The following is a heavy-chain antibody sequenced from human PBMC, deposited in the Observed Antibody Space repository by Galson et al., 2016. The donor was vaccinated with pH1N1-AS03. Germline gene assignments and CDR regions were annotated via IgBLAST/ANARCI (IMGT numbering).Heavy chain of an antibody. J-gene: IGHJ4*02. CDR2: IFARYSDT. CDR3: QRATGTAGSVDY. D-gene: IGHD1-1*01. V-gene: IGHV5-51*01. Sequence: QSGAEVKKPGEPLKISCKGSGYTFTNYWTAWVRQMHGKSLEWMGLIFARYSDTRYSPSFQGQVTISADKSINTANLQWSSLKASDTARYYWQRATGTAGSVDYWGQGTLVSVSS. CDR1: GYTFTNYW.